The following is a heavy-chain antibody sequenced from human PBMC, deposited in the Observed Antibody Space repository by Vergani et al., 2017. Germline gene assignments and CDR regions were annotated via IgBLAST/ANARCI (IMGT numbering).Heavy chain of an antibody. CDR2: IYYSWST. V-gene: IGHV4-59*01. Sequence: QVQLQESGPGLVKPSETLSLTCTVSGGSISSYYWSWIRQPPGKGLEWIGYIYYSWSTNYNPSLKSRVTISVDTSKNQFSLKLSSVTAADTVVYYCAREVTCSSTSCYSGAFDIWGQGTMVTVSS. J-gene: IGHJ3*02. CDR1: GGSISSYY. CDR3: AREVTCSSTSCYSGAFDI. D-gene: IGHD2-2*01.